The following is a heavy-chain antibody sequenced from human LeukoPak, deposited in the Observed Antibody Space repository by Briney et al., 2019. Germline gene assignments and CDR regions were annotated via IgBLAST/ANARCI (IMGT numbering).Heavy chain of an antibody. V-gene: IGHV1-18*01. Sequence: GASVKVSCKASGYTLTSYGISWVRQAPGQGLEWMGWISAYNGNTNYAQKLQGRVTMTTDTSTSTAYMELRSLRSDDTAVYYCARVRGSYGSGSLYYYYGMDVWGQGTTVTVSS. D-gene: IGHD3-10*01. CDR3: ARVRGSYGSGSLYYYYGMDV. CDR1: GYTLTSYG. CDR2: ISAYNGNT. J-gene: IGHJ6*02.